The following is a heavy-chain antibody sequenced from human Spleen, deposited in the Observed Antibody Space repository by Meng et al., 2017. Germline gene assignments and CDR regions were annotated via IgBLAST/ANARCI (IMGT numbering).Heavy chain of an antibody. Sequence: SETLSLTCTVSGGSISSYYWSWIRQPPGKGLKWIGYIYYSGTTNYNPSLKSRVTISVDTSKNQFSLKLSSVTAADTAVYYCARGKRVGAIDYWGQGTLGTVSS. V-gene: IGHV4-59*12. CDR3: ARGKRVGAIDY. J-gene: IGHJ4*02. D-gene: IGHD1-1*01. CDR2: IYYSGTT. CDR1: GGSISSYY.